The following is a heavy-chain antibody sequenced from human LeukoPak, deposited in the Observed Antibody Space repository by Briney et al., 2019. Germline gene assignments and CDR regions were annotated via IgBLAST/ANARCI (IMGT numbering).Heavy chain of an antibody. CDR1: GFTFSIYS. CDR3: ARPTYCGGDCSNRFDY. Sequence: GWSLRLSCTASGFTFSIYSMNWVRQAPGKGLEWVSHISSSSTTIYYADSVKGRFTISRDNAKNSLYLQMNSLRDEDTAVYYCARPTYCGGDCSNRFDYWGQGTLVTVSS. CDR2: ISSSSTTI. D-gene: IGHD2-21*02. J-gene: IGHJ4*02. V-gene: IGHV3-48*02.